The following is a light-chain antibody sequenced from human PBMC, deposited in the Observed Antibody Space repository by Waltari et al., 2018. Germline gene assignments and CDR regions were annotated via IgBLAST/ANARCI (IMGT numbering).Light chain of an antibody. V-gene: IGKV3-20*01. J-gene: IGKJ1*01. CDR1: QSISRY. CDR3: QHHFRLPAT. Sequence: IMLTQSPGTLSLSPGERATLSCRASQSISRYLAWYQQKPGQAPRLLIYGASTRATGIPERFSVSGSGTDFSLTISGLEPEDSAVYYCQHHFRLPATFGQGTKVEIK. CDR2: GAS.